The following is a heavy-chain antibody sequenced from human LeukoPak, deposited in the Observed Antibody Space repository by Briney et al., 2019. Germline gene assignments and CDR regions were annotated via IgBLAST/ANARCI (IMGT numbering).Heavy chain of an antibody. CDR3: ARDGRTTVVTWANDY. J-gene: IGHJ4*02. Sequence: GGSLRLSCAASGFTFSDYYMSWIRQAPGKGLEWVSYISSSGSTIYYADSVKGRFTISRDNAKNSPYLQMNSLRAEDTAVYYCARDGRTTVVTWANDYWGQGTLVTVSS. CDR1: GFTFSDYY. V-gene: IGHV3-11*04. CDR2: ISSSGSTI. D-gene: IGHD4-23*01.